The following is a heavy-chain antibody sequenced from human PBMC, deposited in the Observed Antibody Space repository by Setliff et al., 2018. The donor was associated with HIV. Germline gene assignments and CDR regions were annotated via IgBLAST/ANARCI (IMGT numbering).Heavy chain of an antibody. J-gene: IGHJ4*02. V-gene: IGHV4-4*08. D-gene: IGHD3-22*01. CDR1: GGSISSYY. CDR3: ASLFHDTSAPWLNYFDH. CDR2: IYTSGST. Sequence: SETLSLTCTVSGGSISSYYWSWIRQPPGKGLEWIGYIYTSGSTNYNPSPKSRVTISVDTSKNQFSLKLSSVTAADTAVYYCASLFHDTSAPWLNYFDHWGQGTLVTVSS.